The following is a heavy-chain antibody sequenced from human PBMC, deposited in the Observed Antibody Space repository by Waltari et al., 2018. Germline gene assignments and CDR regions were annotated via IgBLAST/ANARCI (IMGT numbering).Heavy chain of an antibody. CDR2: IYYSGST. D-gene: IGHD3-9*01. CDR1: GGSISSGGYY. J-gene: IGHJ4*02. CDR3: ARRESRYDILTGYWSYINY. V-gene: IGHV4-31*03. Sequence: QVQLQESGPGLVKPSQTLSLTCTVSGGSISSGGYYWSWIRQHPGKGLEWIGYIYYSGSTYYNPSLKSRVTISVDTSKNQFSLKLSSVTAADTAVYYCARRESRYDILTGYWSYINYWGQGTLVTVSS.